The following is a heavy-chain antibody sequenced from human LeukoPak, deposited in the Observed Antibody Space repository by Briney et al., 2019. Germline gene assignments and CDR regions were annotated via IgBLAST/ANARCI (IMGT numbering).Heavy chain of an antibody. J-gene: IGHJ4*02. D-gene: IGHD2-21*01. CDR3: ARWEFPCGVNCYSALDH. Sequence: LAGGSLRLSCAACGFTFNNYSMHWVRQAPGKGLEWVANINPDGTTERTVHSVRGRFTISRDNARNSVYLQMNSLRVEDTAVYYCARWEFPCGVNCYSALDHWGQGIVVTVSS. CDR2: INPDGTTE. V-gene: IGHV3-7*01. CDR1: GFTFNNYS.